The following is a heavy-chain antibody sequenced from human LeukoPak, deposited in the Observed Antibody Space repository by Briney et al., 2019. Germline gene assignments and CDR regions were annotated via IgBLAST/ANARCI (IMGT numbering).Heavy chain of an antibody. CDR3: ATSLSSIAARPYY. V-gene: IGHV4-61*01. Sequence: SETLPLTCTVSGGSVSSGSYYWSWIRQPPGKGLEWIGYIYYSGSTNYNPSLKSRVTISVDTSKNQFSLKLSSVTAADTAVYYCATSLSSIAARPYYWGQGTLVTVSS. J-gene: IGHJ4*02. D-gene: IGHD6-6*01. CDR2: IYYSGST. CDR1: GGSVSSGSYY.